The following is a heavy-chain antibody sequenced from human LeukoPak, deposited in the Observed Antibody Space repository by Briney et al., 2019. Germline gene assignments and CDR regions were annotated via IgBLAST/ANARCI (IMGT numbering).Heavy chain of an antibody. V-gene: IGHV3-30*02. J-gene: IGHJ4*02. CDR3: AKDRGTARSTHFDY. Sequence: GGSLRLSFPASGFIFRNYDMHWVRQAPGKGLDWVAYVRYDGSNKYYADSVKGRFTISKNHSRNTLYLQMNSMRAEDTAVYYCAKDRGTARSTHFDYWGQGTLVTVSS. CDR2: VRYDGSNK. D-gene: IGHD3-10*01. CDR1: GFIFRNYD.